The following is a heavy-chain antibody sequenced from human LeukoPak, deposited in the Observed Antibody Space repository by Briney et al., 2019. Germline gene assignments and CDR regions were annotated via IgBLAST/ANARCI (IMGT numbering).Heavy chain of an antibody. Sequence: GGSLRLSCAASGFTFSSYSMNWVRQAPGKGLEWVSSISSSSSYIYYADSVKGRFTISRDNAKNSLYLQMNSLRAEDTAVYYCAKYAAVAARPFDYWGQGTLVTVSS. CDR3: AKYAAVAARPFDY. V-gene: IGHV3-21*01. CDR2: ISSSSSYI. J-gene: IGHJ4*02. CDR1: GFTFSSYS. D-gene: IGHD6-6*01.